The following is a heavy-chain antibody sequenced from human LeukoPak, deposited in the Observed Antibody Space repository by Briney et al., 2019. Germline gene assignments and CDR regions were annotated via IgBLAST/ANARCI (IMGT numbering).Heavy chain of an antibody. J-gene: IGHJ6*02. CDR1: GYTFTSYG. CDR3: EREVGATTDYYYGMDV. Sequence: ASVKLSCKASGYTFTSYGISWVRQAPGQGVEWMGWISAYDGNTNYAQTLQGRVTITKDTSTSTAHMELRSLRSDDTAVYYCEREVGATTDYYYGMDVWCQGTTVTVSS. V-gene: IGHV1-18*01. D-gene: IGHD1-26*01. CDR2: ISAYDGNT.